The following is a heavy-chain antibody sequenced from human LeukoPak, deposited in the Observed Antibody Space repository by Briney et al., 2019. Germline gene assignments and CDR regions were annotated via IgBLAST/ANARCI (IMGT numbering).Heavy chain of an antibody. CDR2: IFADGSTT. CDR3: ARELPREVTLDY. Sequence: GGSLRLSCVASEFNFFSYGMQWVRQAPGKGLVWVSRIFADGSTTSYADSVKGRFTISRDNAKNTLYLQMNSLRAEDTAVYYCARELPREVTLDYWGQATLVTVSP. V-gene: IGHV3-74*01. D-gene: IGHD2-21*02. J-gene: IGHJ4*01. CDR1: EFNFFSYG.